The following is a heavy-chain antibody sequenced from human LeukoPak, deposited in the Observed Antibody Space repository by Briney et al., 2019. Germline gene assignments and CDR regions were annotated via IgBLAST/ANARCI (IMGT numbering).Heavy chain of an antibody. V-gene: IGHV5-51*01. CDR3: ARLVGATPPLDY. D-gene: IGHD1-26*01. J-gene: IGHJ4*02. CDR1: LYSVTSYW. Sequence: GESLKISCKGSLYSVTSYWSGWGRQMPGKGLEWMWIIYPGDSDTRYSTSFQGQVTISADKSISTAYLQWSSLKASDTAMYYCARLVGATPPLDYWGQGTLVTVSS. CDR2: IYPGDSDT.